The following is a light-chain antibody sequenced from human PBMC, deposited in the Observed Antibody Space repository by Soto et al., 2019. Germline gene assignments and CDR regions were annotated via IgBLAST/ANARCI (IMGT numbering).Light chain of an antibody. CDR2: DVS. Sequence: QSVLTQPASVSGSPGQSITISCTGTSSDVGGYNYVSWYQQHPGKAPKLMIYDVSNRPSGVSNRFSGSKSGNTASLTISGLQSEYDADYYCSSYTSSRTVVFGGGTKVTVL. CDR1: SSDVGGYNY. CDR3: SSYTSSRTVV. J-gene: IGLJ2*01. V-gene: IGLV2-14*01.